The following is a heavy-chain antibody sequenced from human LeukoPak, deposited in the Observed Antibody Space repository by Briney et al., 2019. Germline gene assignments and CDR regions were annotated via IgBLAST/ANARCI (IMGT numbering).Heavy chain of an antibody. CDR2: INQNGREK. D-gene: IGHD3-16*01. V-gene: IGHV3-7*01. Sequence: GGYLRLSCEVSGLTLSTYWMTRVRQAPGKGLEWVASINQNGREKYYVDSVKGRFTISRDNAKDSLYLQMNSLRDEDTAVYYCARSLGDDWGQGTLVTVSS. CDR1: GLTLSTYW. J-gene: IGHJ4*02. CDR3: ARSLGDD.